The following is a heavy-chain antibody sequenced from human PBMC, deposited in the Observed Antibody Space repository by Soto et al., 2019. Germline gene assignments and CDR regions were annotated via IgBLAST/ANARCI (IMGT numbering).Heavy chain of an antibody. CDR1: GGSISSSSYY. V-gene: IGHV4-39*01. J-gene: IGHJ4*02. Sequence: SETLSLTCTVSGGSISSSSYYWGWIRQPPGKGLEWIGSIYYSGSTYYNQSLKSRVTISVDTSKNQFSLKLSTVTAAGTAVYYFARGQGRRENYCFDYWGQGTLVTVSS. CDR3: ARGQGRRENYCFDY. CDR2: IYYSGST.